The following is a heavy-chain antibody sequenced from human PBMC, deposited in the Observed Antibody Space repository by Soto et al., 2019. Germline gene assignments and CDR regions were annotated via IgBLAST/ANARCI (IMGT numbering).Heavy chain of an antibody. D-gene: IGHD1-26*01. V-gene: IGHV4-59*08. CDR3: ACRVAPPGGATTFWFDP. Sequence: SETLSLTCTVSGGSISSYYWSWIRQPPGKGLEWIGYIYYSGSTNYNPSLKSRVTISVDTSKNQFSLKLSSVTAADPAVYYCACRVAPPGGATTFWFDPWGQGTLVTVSS. J-gene: IGHJ5*02. CDR2: IYYSGST. CDR1: GGSISSYY.